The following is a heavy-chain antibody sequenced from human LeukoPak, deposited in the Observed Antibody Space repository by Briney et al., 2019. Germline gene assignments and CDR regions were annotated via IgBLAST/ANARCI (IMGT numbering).Heavy chain of an antibody. CDR3: ARGVVAATFYYYRDV. Sequence: ASVTVSFKPSGYTFTVYYIHWVRQAPGQGLEWMGWINPSSGGTNYPQNFQGRVTMTSDTALSTAYMEVSGLRSDDTVVYYCARGVVAATFYYYRDVWGKGATVTVCS. CDR1: GYTFTVYY. CDR2: INPSSGGT. D-gene: IGHD2-15*01. J-gene: IGHJ6*03. V-gene: IGHV1-2*02.